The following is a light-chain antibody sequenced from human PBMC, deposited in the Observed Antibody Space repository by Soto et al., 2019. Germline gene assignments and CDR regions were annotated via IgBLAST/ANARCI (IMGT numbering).Light chain of an antibody. CDR3: QQLNRCPRT. Sequence: DIQLTQSPSFLSASVGDRVTITCRASQNISRYLAWYQQCPGKVPRFLTHSASTLQSGVPSRFSATGSGTTFTLTISSLQPEDIATYYCQQLNRCPRTFGQGTKVEV. J-gene: IGKJ1*01. CDR2: SAS. V-gene: IGKV1-9*01. CDR1: QNISRY.